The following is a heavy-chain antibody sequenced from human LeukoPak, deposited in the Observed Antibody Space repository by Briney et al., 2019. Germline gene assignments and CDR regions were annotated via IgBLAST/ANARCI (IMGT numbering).Heavy chain of an antibody. CDR2: ISGSGGRT. V-gene: IGHV3-23*01. CDR3: AKTHTAMVPPTSYFDY. Sequence: GGSLTLSCQASGFIFSWYAMSWVRQAPGKGLEWVSAISGSGGRTYDADSVKGRSTTTRDNSKNTLYLQMNSLRAEATAVYYCAKTHTAMVPPTSYFDYWGQGTLVTVSS. D-gene: IGHD5-18*01. CDR1: GFIFSWYA. J-gene: IGHJ4*02.